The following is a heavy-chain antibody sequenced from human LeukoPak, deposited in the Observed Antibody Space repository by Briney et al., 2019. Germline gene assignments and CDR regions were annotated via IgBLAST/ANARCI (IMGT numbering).Heavy chain of an antibody. CDR3: ARDPSSWPYARDAFDI. J-gene: IGHJ3*02. CDR2: ISSSSSTI. V-gene: IGHV3-48*04. Sequence: GGALRLSCAASGFTFSSYSMNWVRQAPGKGLEWVSYISSSSSTIYYADSVKGRFTISRDNAKNSLYLQMNSLRAEDTAVYYCARDPSSWPYARDAFDIWGQGTMVTVSS. D-gene: IGHD6-13*01. CDR1: GFTFSSYS.